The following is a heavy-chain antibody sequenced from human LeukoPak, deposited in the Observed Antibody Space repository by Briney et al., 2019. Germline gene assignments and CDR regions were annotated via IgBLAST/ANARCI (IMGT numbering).Heavy chain of an antibody. CDR3: ARTSAARPEDY. Sequence: GGSLRLSCAASGFTFSSYAMSWVREAPGKGVEWVSYISSSSSTIYYADSVKGRFTISRDNSKNTLYLQMNSLRAEDTAVYYCARTSAARPEDYWGQGTLVTVSS. CDR2: ISSSSSTI. D-gene: IGHD2-2*01. V-gene: IGHV3-48*01. J-gene: IGHJ4*02. CDR1: GFTFSSYA.